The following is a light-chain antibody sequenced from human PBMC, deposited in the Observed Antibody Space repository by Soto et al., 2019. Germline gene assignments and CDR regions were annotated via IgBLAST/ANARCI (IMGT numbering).Light chain of an antibody. Sequence: DIVMTQSPATLSVSPGERATLSCRASQSISSNLDWYQQKPGQAPRLLIYGASTRATGIPARFSGSGSGTAFTLTISSLHSEDSAVYFCQQYNDWPYTFGQGTKLEIK. CDR1: QSISSN. CDR3: QQYNDWPYT. V-gene: IGKV3-15*01. J-gene: IGKJ2*01. CDR2: GAS.